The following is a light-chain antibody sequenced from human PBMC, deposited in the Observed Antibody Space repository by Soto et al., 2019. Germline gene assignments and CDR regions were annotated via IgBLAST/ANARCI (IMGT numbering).Light chain of an antibody. CDR3: QYREGWPLT. J-gene: IGKJ4*01. Sequence: EIVLTQSPDTLSLSPGERATLSCRASQSVSTYLAWYQQKPGQAPRLLIYDASNRATGIPARFSGGGSGTDFTLTISSREPEDFAVYYCQYREGWPLTFGGGTKVEIK. CDR2: DAS. CDR1: QSVSTY. V-gene: IGKV3-11*01.